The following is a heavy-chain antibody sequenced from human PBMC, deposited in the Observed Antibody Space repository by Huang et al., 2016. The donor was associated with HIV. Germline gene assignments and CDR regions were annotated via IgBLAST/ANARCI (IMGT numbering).Heavy chain of an antibody. J-gene: IGHJ6*03. Sequence: QVQLQQWGAGLLRPSETLSLTCAVYGGSFSGYYGTWIRQPPEKGLEWIGEINHSESTNYNPSLKSRFTISVDTSRNQFSLTLTSVTAADTAVYYCARGQGGYYYYYMDVWGKGTTVTVSS. CDR2: INHSEST. CDR3: ARGQGGYYYYYMDV. CDR1: GGSFSGYY. V-gene: IGHV4-34*01.